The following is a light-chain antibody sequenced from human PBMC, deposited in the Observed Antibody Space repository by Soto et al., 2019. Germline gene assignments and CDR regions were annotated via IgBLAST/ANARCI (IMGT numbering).Light chain of an antibody. CDR2: TAS. J-gene: IGKJ4*01. V-gene: IGKV3-20*01. Sequence: EIVLTQSPGTLSLSPGESATLSCRASQSVGRNYLAWFQKKPGQAPRLLIHTASGRATGIPDRFSGSGSGTDFTLPVSRLEPEDLAVYYCHQYASAPLPFGGGTKVDIK. CDR1: QSVGRNY. CDR3: HQYASAPLP.